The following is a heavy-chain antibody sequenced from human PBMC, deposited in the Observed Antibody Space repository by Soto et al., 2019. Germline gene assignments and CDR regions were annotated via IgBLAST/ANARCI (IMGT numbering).Heavy chain of an antibody. Sequence: AGGSLRLCCAASGFSFSSCEMSWVRQAPGKGLEWVSYISGSGTSTQYSDSVKGRFTISRDNAKNSLHLQMNSLGAEDTAVYYCASKIVTPGYHYYDYWGQGTLVTVSS. V-gene: IGHV3-48*03. D-gene: IGHD3-9*01. CDR1: GFSFSSCE. J-gene: IGHJ4*02. CDR3: ASKIVTPGYHYYDY. CDR2: ISGSGTST.